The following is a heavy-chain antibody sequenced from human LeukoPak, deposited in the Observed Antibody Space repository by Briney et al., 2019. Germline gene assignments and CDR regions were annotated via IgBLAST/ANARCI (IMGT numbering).Heavy chain of an antibody. CDR1: GGTFSSYA. D-gene: IGHD3-9*01. CDR2: INPSGGST. CDR3: ARGRRTYYDILTGYFTY. J-gene: IGHJ4*02. V-gene: IGHV1-46*01. Sequence: SSVKVSCKASGGTFSSYAISWVRQAPGQGLEWMGIINPSGGSTSYAQKFQGRVTMTRDTSTSTVYMELSSLRSEDTAVYYCARGRRTYYDILTGYFTYWGQGTLVTVSS.